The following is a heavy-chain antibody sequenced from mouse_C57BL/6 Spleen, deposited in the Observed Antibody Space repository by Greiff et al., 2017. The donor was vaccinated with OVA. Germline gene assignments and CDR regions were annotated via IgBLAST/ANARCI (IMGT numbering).Heavy chain of an antibody. CDR1: GFTFSSYG. D-gene: IGHD2-1*01. Sequence: DVKLVESGGDLVKPGGSLKLSCAASGFTFSSYGMSWVRQTPDKRLEWVATISSGGSYTYYPDSVKGRFTISRDNAKNTLYLQMSSLKSEDTAMYYCARHAIAYGNYDYFDYWGQGTTLTVSS. V-gene: IGHV5-6*02. J-gene: IGHJ2*01. CDR2: ISSGGSYT. CDR3: ARHAIAYGNYDYFDY.